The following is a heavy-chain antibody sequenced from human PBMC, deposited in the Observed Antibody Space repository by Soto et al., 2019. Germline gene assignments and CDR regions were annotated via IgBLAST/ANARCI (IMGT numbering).Heavy chain of an antibody. D-gene: IGHD6-19*01. CDR1: GGSISSSSYY. V-gene: IGHV4-39*01. CDR2: IYYSGST. CDR3: ARQGSGWPSKTDY. J-gene: IGHJ4*02. Sequence: QLQLQESGPGLVKPSETLSLTCTVSGGSISSSSYYWGWIRQPPGKGLEWIGSIYYSGSTYYNPSLKSRVTISVDTSKNQFSLKLSSVTAADTAVYYCARQGSGWPSKTDYWGQGTLVTVSS.